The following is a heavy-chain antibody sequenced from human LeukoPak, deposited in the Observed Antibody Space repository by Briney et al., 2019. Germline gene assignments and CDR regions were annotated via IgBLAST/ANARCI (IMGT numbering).Heavy chain of an antibody. J-gene: IGHJ4*02. V-gene: IGHV3-9*01. D-gene: IGHD5-24*01. CDR1: GFTFDDYA. Sequence: PGRSLRLSCAASGFTFDDYAMHWVRQAPGKGLEWVSGISWNSGSIGYADSVKGRFTISRDNAKNSLYLQMNSLRAEDTALYYCAKGPGDGYNYFDYWGQGTLVTVSS. CDR2: ISWNSGSI. CDR3: AKGPGDGYNYFDY.